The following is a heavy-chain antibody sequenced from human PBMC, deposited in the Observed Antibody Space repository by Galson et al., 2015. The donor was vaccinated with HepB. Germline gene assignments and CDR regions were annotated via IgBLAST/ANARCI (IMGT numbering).Heavy chain of an antibody. CDR1: GFTFGDYA. CDR2: IRSKAYGGTT. V-gene: IGHV3-49*03. CDR3: TRVYGGVVEYYYYGMDV. J-gene: IGHJ6*02. Sequence: SLRLSCAASGFTFGDYAMSWFRQAPGKGLEWVGFIRSKAYGGTTEYAASAKGRFTISRDDSKSIAYLQMNSLKTEDTAVYYCTRVYGGVVEYYYYGMDVWGQGTTVTVSS. D-gene: IGHD2-15*01.